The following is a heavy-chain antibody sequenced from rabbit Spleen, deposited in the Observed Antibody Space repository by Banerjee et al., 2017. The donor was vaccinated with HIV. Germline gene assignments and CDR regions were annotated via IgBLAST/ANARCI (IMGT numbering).Heavy chain of an antibody. CDR2: AYAGSSDST. CDR3: ARDAGTSFSTYGMDL. V-gene: IGHV1S40*01. D-gene: IGHD8-1*01. Sequence: QSLEESGGDLVKPGGSLTLTCKASGFSFNEFSFSSGYDMCWVRQAPGKGLEWVACAYAGSSDSTYSATWAKGRFTISKTSSTTVTLQMTSLTAADTATYFCARDAGTSFSTYGMDLWGQGTLVTVS. J-gene: IGHJ6*01. CDR1: GFSFNEFSFSSGYD.